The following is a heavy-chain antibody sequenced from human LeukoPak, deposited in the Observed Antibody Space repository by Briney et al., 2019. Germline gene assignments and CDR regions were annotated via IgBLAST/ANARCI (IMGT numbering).Heavy chain of an antibody. Sequence: GGSLRLSCVASGFTFSNYTMNWVRQPPGKGLQWVSAISITSNYIYYATSVRGRFTISRDNAKNSLDLQMNSLRVDDTAIYYCARAFRPERWLQPLEPSDVWGQGTWVTVSS. CDR2: ISITSNYI. J-gene: IGHJ3*01. CDR3: ARAFRPERWLQPLEPSDV. V-gene: IGHV3-21*06. CDR1: GFTFSNYT. D-gene: IGHD5-24*01.